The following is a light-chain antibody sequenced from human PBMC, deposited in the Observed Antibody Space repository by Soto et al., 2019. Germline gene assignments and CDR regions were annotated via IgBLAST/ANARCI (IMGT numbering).Light chain of an antibody. V-gene: IGKV3-20*01. CDR3: QQYGRTLPWT. CDR2: AAS. Sequence: EIVLTQSPGILSLSPGERVTLSCRASQSVSSSYIAWYQQKPGQAPRLLIFAASNRATDIPDRFVGGGAGTDFTLTISRLEPEDFAVYYCQQYGRTLPWTFGQGTKVDIK. J-gene: IGKJ1*01. CDR1: QSVSSSY.